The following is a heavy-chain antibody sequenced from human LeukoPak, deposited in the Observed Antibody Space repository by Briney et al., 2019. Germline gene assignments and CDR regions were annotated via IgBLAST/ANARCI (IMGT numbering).Heavy chain of an antibody. V-gene: IGHV4-34*01. CDR2: INHSGST. J-gene: IGHJ4*02. CDR3: AGYYGGY. Sequence: SETLSLTCAVYGGSFSCYYWSWIRQPPGKGLEWIGEINHSGSTNYNPSLKSRVTISVDTSKNQFSLKLSSVTAADTAVYYCAGYYGGYWGQGTLVTVSS. D-gene: IGHD2-21*01. CDR1: GGSFSCYY.